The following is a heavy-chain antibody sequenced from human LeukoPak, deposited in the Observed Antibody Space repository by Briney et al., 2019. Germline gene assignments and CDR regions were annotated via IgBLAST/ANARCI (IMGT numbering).Heavy chain of an antibody. CDR2: IYPGDSDT. CDR1: GYSFTNYW. V-gene: IGHV5-51*01. D-gene: IGHD2-8*01. CDR3: ARQPTNGPFNH. Sequence: GESLKISCKGSGYSFTNYWIAWVRQMPGKGLEWMGIIYPGDSDTRYSPSFQGQVTISADESISTAYLQWSSLEASDAAMYYCARQPTNGPFNHWGQGTLVTVSS. J-gene: IGHJ4*02.